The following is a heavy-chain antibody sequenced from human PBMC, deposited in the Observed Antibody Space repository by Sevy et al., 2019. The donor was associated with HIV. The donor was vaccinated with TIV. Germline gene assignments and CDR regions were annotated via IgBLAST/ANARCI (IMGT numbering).Heavy chain of an antibody. CDR3: AKHRGPMAVARNWAFDI. Sequence: GGSLRLSCAASGFTFSTYAMNWVRQAPGKGLEWVSAISDTGGSTDYADSVKGRFTISRDNSKNTLYLQMNSLRAEDTALYYCAKHRGPMAVARNWAFDIWGQGTMVTVSS. V-gene: IGHV3-23*01. CDR1: GFTFSTYA. D-gene: IGHD6-19*01. CDR2: ISDTGGST. J-gene: IGHJ3*02.